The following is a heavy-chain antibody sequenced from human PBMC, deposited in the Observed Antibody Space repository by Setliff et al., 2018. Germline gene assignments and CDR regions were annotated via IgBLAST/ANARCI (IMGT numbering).Heavy chain of an antibody. D-gene: IGHD3-22*01. Sequence: SETLSLTCTVSGGSISSGGYYWSWIRQHPGKGLEWIGYIYYSGSTYYNPSLKSRVTISVDTSKNQFSLKLSSVTAADTAVCYCAREVGYYDSSGYPDVWGKGTTVTVSS. CDR3: AREVGYYDSSGYPDV. CDR1: GGSISSGGYY. J-gene: IGHJ6*04. CDR2: IYYSGST. V-gene: IGHV4-31*03.